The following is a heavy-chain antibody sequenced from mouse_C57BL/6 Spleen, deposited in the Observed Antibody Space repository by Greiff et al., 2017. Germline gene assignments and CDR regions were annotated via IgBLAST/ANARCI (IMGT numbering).Heavy chain of an antibody. V-gene: IGHV1-55*01. CDR3: ARDSNYGAWFAY. CDR2: ILPGSGST. CDR1: GYTFTSYW. D-gene: IGHD2-5*01. Sequence: QVQLQQPGAELVKPGASVKMSCKASGYTFTSYWITWVKQRPGQGLEWIGEILPGSGSTNYNEKFKGKATFTADTSSNTAYMQLSSLTTEDSAIYYCARDSNYGAWFAYWGQGTLVTVSA. J-gene: IGHJ3*01.